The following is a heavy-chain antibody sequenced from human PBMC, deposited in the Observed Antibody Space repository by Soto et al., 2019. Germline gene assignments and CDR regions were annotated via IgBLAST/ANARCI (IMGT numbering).Heavy chain of an antibody. Sequence: EVQLVESGGGLVQPGGSLRLSCAASGFTVSSNYMSWVRQAPGKGLEWVSVIYSGGSTYYADSVKGRFTISRHHSKNTLYLQMNSLRAEDTAVYYCARVDYGDYSDYWGQGTLVTVSS. D-gene: IGHD4-17*01. CDR3: ARVDYGDYSDY. J-gene: IGHJ4*02. V-gene: IGHV3-53*04. CDR2: IYSGGST. CDR1: GFTVSSNY.